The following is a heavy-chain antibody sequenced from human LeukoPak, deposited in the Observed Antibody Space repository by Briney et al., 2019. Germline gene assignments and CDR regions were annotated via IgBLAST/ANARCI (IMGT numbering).Heavy chain of an antibody. J-gene: IGHJ4*02. CDR1: GGSISSYY. D-gene: IGHD3-22*01. CDR2: IYYSGST. V-gene: IGHV4-59*01. CDR3: ARASYSYDINGWVPFDY. Sequence: SETLSLTCTVSGGSISSYYWSWIRQPPGKGLEWIGYIYYSGSTNYNPSLKSRVTISVDTSKNQFSLKLSSVTAADTAVYYCARASYSYDINGWVPFDYWGQGTLVTVSS.